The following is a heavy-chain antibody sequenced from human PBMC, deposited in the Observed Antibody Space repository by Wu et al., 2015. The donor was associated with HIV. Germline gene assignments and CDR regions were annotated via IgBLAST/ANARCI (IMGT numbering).Heavy chain of an antibody. J-gene: IGHJ3*02. CDR1: GYTFTSHS. Sequence: QVQLLQSGAEVKKPGASVKVSCKASGYTFTSHSMHWVRQAPGQGLEWMGLINPSAGSTSYAPRFQDRVTMTRDTSTSTVYLELISLRSDDSAVYYCAREDYYDLSDEAFDIWGQGTLVTVSS. CDR2: INPSAGST. V-gene: IGHV1-46*01. CDR3: AREDYYDLSDEAFDI. D-gene: IGHD3-22*01.